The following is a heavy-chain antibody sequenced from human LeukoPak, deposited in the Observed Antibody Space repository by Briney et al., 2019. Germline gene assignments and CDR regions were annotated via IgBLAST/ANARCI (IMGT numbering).Heavy chain of an antibody. V-gene: IGHV1-8*01. CDR3: ARIRSSCSWLNYYYYGMDV. CDR2: MNPNSGNT. D-gene: IGHD6-13*01. CDR1: GYTFTSYD. J-gene: IGHJ6*02. Sequence: ASVKVSCKASGYTFTSYDINWVRQATGQGLEWMGWMNPNSGNTGYAQKFQGRVTMTRNTSISTAYMELSSLRSEDTAVYYCARIRSSCSWLNYYYYGMDVWGQGTTVTVSS.